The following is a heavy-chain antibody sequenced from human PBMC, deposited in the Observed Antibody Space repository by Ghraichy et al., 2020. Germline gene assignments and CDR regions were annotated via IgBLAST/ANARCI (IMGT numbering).Heavy chain of an antibody. CDR3: ARGGSFHSVFSY. CDR1: GGSISSYY. Sequence: SETLSLTCTVSGGSISSYYWSWIRQPPGKGLEWIGYIYYSGSTNYNPSLKSRVTISVDTSKNQFSLKLSSVTAADTAVYYCARGGSFHSVFSYWGQGTLVTVSS. CDR2: IYYSGST. D-gene: IGHD3-16*01. J-gene: IGHJ4*02. V-gene: IGHV4-59*01.